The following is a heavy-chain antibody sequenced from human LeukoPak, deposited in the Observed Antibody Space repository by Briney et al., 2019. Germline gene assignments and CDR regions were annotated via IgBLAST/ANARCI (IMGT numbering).Heavy chain of an antibody. CDR1: GFTFSNCA. D-gene: IGHD2/OR15-2a*01. CDR2: ISGSGSST. Sequence: GGSLRLSCAASGFTFSNCAMSWVRQAPEKGLEWVSGISGSGSSTYYADSVKGRFTISKDNSENTLSLQMNSLRADDAAIYYCAKSCNSGNCYYNYWGQGTLVTVSS. V-gene: IGHV3-23*01. J-gene: IGHJ4*02. CDR3: AKSCNSGNCYYNY.